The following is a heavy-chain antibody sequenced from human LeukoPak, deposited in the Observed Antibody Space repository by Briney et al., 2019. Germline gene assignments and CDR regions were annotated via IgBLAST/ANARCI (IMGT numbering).Heavy chain of an antibody. Sequence: SETLSLTCTVSGGSISSYYWSWIRQPPGKGLEWIGYIYYSGSTNYNPSFKSRVTISVDTSKNQFSLKLNSVTAADTAVYYCARGPTVRDTDXWGKGTTVTVX. D-gene: IGHD4-11*01. J-gene: IGHJ6*03. CDR1: GGSISSYY. V-gene: IGHV4-59*01. CDR3: ARGPTVRDTDX. CDR2: IYYSGST.